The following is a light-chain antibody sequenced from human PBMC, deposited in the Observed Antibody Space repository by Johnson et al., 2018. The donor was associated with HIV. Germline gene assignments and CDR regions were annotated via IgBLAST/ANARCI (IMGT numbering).Light chain of an antibody. Sequence: QSVLTQPPSVSAAPGQKVTISCSASTSNIGDNYVSWYQHLPGTAPKLLIYDNNKRPSGIPDRFSGSKSGTSATLGITGLQTGDEADYYCGTWDSSLSGVFGTGTKVTVL. CDR2: DNN. V-gene: IGLV1-51*01. CDR1: TSNIGDNY. J-gene: IGLJ1*01. CDR3: GTWDSSLSGV.